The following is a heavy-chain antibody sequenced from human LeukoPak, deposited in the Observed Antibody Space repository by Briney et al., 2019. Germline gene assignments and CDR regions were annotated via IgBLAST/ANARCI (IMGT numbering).Heavy chain of an antibody. V-gene: IGHV4-4*02. CDR3: ARSGITMVRGAITAYFDY. J-gene: IGHJ4*02. D-gene: IGHD3-10*01. CDR2: IYHSGST. Sequence: SETLSLTCAVSGGSISSSNWWSWVRQPPGKGLEWIGEIYHSGSTNYNPSLKSRVTISVDKSKNQFSLKLSSVTAADTAVYYCARSGITMVRGAITAYFDYWGQGTLVTVSS. CDR1: GGSISSSNW.